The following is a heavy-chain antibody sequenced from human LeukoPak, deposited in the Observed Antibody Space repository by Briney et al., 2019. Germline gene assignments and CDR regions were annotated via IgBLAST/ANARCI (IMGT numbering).Heavy chain of an antibody. Sequence: SETLSLTCTVSGGSISSGDYYWSWIRQPPGKGLEWIGYIYYSGSTYYNPSLKSRVTISVDTSKNQFSLKLSSVTAADTAVYYCARKGLISSGYYDAFDIWGQGTMVTVSP. V-gene: IGHV4-30-4*08. J-gene: IGHJ3*02. CDR3: ARKGLISSGYYDAFDI. D-gene: IGHD3-22*01. CDR2: IYYSGST. CDR1: GGSISSGDYY.